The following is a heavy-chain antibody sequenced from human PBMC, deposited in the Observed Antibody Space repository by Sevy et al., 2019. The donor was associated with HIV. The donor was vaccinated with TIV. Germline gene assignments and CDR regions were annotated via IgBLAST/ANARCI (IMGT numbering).Heavy chain of an antibody. CDR1: GFTFSSYW. D-gene: IGHD2-15*01. CDR3: ARDTLYCSGGSCYADDAFDI. CDR2: INSDGSST. Sequence: GGSLRLSCAASGFTFSSYWMHWVRQAPGKGLVWVSRINSDGSSTSYADSVKGRFTISRDNAKNTLYLKMNSLRAEDTAVYYCARDTLYCSGGSCYADDAFDIWGQGTMVTVSS. V-gene: IGHV3-74*01. J-gene: IGHJ3*02.